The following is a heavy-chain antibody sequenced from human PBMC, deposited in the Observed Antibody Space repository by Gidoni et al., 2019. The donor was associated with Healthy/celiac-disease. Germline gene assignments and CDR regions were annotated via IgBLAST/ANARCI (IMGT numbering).Heavy chain of an antibody. Sequence: QVPLVQSGAEVKKPGSSVKVSCKASGGPFSSYAIGWVRQATGQGLEWLGGIIPLVGTANDAQKFQGRVTITADESTSTAYMELSSLRSEDTAVYYCARGVVQGVIDLFYYYYGMDVWGQGTTVTVSS. CDR1: GGPFSSYA. V-gene: IGHV1-69*01. CDR3: ARGVVQGVIDLFYYYYGMDV. D-gene: IGHD3-10*01. J-gene: IGHJ6*02. CDR2: IIPLVGTA.